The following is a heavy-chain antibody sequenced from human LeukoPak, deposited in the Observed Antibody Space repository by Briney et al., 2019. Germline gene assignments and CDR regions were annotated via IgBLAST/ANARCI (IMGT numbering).Heavy chain of an antibody. CDR2: INPNSGGT. J-gene: IGHJ4*02. V-gene: IGHV1-2*02. CDR3: VRSGLGELSYFDY. Sequence: ASVKVSCKASGYTFTGYYLHWVRQAPGQGLEWVGWINPNSGGTNYAQKFQGRVTMTRDTSISTVYMELSSLRSDDTAVYYCVRSGLGELSYFDYWGQGTLVTVSS. CDR1: GYTFTGYY. D-gene: IGHD3-10*01.